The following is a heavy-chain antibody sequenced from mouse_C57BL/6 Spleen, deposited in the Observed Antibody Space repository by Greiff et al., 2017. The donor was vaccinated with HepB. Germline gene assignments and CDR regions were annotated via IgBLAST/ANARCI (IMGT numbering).Heavy chain of an antibody. J-gene: IGHJ2*01. D-gene: IGHD4-1*02. V-gene: IGHV3-6*01. Sequence: EVKLQESGPGLVKPSQSLSLTCSVTGYSITSGYYWNWIRQFPGNKLEWMGYISYDGSNNYNPSLKNRISITRDTSKNQFFLKLNSVTTEDTATYYCARGSINWDYFDYWGQGTTLTVSS. CDR1: GYSITSGYY. CDR3: ARGSINWDYFDY. CDR2: ISYDGSN.